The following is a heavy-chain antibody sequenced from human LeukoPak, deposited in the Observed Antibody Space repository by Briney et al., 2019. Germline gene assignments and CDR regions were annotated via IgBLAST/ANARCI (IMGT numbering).Heavy chain of an antibody. CDR1: GFTFSSYW. Sequence: GGSLRLPCAASGFTFSSYWTSWVRQAPGKGLEWVANIKQDGSEKYYVDSVKGRFTISRDNAKNSLYLQMNSLRAEDTAVYYCARDDYDFWSGSGGVPDYYYYGMDVWGQGTTVTVSS. J-gene: IGHJ6*01. D-gene: IGHD3-3*01. V-gene: IGHV3-7*01. CDR2: IKQDGSEK. CDR3: ARDDYDFWSGSGGVPDYYYYGMDV.